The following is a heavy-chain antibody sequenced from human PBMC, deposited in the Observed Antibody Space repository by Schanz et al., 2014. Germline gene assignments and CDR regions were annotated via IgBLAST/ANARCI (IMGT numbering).Heavy chain of an antibody. J-gene: IGHJ6*02. D-gene: IGHD5-18*01. V-gene: IGHV1-69*04. CDR1: GYTFTSYG. CDR3: ARGPSQGYSYGHNIGAYYYGMDV. CDR2: IIPILGIA. Sequence: QVQLVQSGAEVKKPGASVKVSCKASGYTFTSYGISWVRQARGQGLEWVGRIIPILGIADYAQKFQGRVTITADKSTSTASMELSSLRSEDTAVYYCARGPSQGYSYGHNIGAYYYGMDVWGQGTTVTVSS.